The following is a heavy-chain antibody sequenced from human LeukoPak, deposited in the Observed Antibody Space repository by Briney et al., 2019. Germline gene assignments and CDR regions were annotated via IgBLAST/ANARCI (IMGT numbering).Heavy chain of an antibody. D-gene: IGHD3-10*01. Sequence: SQTLSLTCTVSGGSIGSGGYYWSWIRQHPGKGLEWIGYIYYSGSTYYNPSLKSRVTISVDTSKNQFSLKLSSVTAADTAVYYCARGSYGSGSYNGFDPWGQGTLVTVSS. V-gene: IGHV4-31*03. CDR3: ARGSYGSGSYNGFDP. CDR1: GGSIGSGGYY. J-gene: IGHJ5*02. CDR2: IYYSGST.